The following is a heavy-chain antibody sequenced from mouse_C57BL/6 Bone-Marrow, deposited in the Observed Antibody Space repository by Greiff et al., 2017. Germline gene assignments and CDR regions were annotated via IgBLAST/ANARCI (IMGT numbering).Heavy chain of an antibody. D-gene: IGHD2-4*01. V-gene: IGHV1-39*01. CDR2: INPNYGTT. J-gene: IGHJ4*01. CDR3: ARGYDYDYAMDY. CDR1: GYSFTDYN. Sequence: VQLQQSGPELVKPGASVKISCKASGYSFTDYNMNWVKQSHEKSLEWIGVINPNYGTTSYNQKFKGKATLTVDQSSSTAYMQLNSLTSEDSEVYYGARGYDYDYAMDYWGQGTSVTVSS.